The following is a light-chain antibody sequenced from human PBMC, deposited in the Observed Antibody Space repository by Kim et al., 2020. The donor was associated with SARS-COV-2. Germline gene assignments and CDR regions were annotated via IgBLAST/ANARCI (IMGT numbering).Light chain of an antibody. CDR1: NLGRKR. CDR3: QVWDSSSDHPV. V-gene: IGLV3-21*04. CDR2: YDS. Sequence: APGKTARSTWGGKNLGRKRVPWYQQKPGQGPGVVIYYDSDRPSGIPERFSGSNSGNTATLTISRVEAGDEADYYCQVWDSSSDHPVFGGGTQLTVL. J-gene: IGLJ3*02.